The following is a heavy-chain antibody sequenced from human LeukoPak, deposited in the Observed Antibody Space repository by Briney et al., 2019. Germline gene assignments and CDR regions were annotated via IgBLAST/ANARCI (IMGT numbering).Heavy chain of an antibody. J-gene: IGHJ4*02. CDR2: IRYDGSDT. V-gene: IGHV3-30*02. CDR3: ANENPNGIPMYSGSSVDY. Sequence: GGSLRLSCAASGFTFSSYGMHWVRQAPGKGLEWVAFIRYDGSDTYSTDSVKGRFTISRDNSKNTLYLQMNSLRTEDTAVYYCANENPNGIPMYSGSSVDYWGQGTLVTVSS. D-gene: IGHD1-26*01. CDR1: GFTFSSYG.